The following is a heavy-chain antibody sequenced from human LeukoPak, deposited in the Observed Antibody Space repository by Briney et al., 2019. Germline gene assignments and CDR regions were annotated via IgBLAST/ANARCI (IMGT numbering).Heavy chain of an antibody. CDR2: ISYSGNT. CDR3: ACLSSNGRRAFDI. Sequence: SETLSLTCTVSGGSISSYYWTWLRQPPGKGLEWVGYISYSGNTNHNPFLKSRVTMSVDTSKSQFSLKLNSVTAADTAVYYCACLSSNGRRAFDIWGQGTMVTVSS. J-gene: IGHJ3*02. V-gene: IGHV4-59*08. D-gene: IGHD2-8*01. CDR1: GGSISSYY.